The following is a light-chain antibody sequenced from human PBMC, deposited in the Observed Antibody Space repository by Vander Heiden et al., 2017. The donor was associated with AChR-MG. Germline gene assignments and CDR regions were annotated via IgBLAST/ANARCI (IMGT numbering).Light chain of an antibody. Sequence: DIQMTQSPSSLSASVGDRVTITCRAGQSISSYLNWYQQKPGKAPKLLIYAASSLQSGVPSRFSGGGSGTEFTLTISSLQPEDFATYYCQQSYSTPRTFGQGTKLEIK. V-gene: IGKV1-39*01. CDR2: AAS. CDR3: QQSYSTPRT. J-gene: IGKJ2*01. CDR1: QSISSY.